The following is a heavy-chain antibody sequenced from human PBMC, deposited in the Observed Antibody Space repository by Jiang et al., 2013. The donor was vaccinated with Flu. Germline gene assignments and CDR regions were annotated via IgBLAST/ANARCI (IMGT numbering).Heavy chain of an antibody. CDR3: ARRSGSSDDWYFDL. Sequence: LLKPSETLSLTCTVSGGSISSSSYYWGWIRQPPGKGLEWIGSIYYSGSTYYNPSLKSRVTISVDTSKNQFSLKLSSVTAADTAVYYCARRSGSSDDWYFDLWGRGTLVTVSS. J-gene: IGHJ2*01. D-gene: IGHD6-6*01. CDR2: IYYSGST. V-gene: IGHV4-39*01. CDR1: GGSISSSSYY.